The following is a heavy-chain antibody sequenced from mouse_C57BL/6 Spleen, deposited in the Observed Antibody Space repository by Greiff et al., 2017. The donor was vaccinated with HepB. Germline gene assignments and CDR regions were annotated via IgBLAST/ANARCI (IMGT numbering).Heavy chain of an antibody. D-gene: IGHD2-5*01. CDR3: ARSADYSNYGFAY. CDR2: INPNNGGT. CDR1: GYTFTDYY. J-gene: IGHJ3*01. Sequence: EVQLQQSGPELVKPGASVKISCKASGYTFTDYYMNWVKQSHGKSLEWIGDINPNNGGTSYNQKFKGKATLTVDKSSSTAYMELRSLTSEDSAVYYCARSADYSNYGFAYWGQGTLVTVSA. V-gene: IGHV1-26*01.